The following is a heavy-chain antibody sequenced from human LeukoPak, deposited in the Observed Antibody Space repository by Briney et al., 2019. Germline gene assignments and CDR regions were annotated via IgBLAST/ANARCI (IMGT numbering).Heavy chain of an antibody. Sequence: PSKTLSLTCTVSSGSISTSNYYWGWVRQPPGKALEWIGNIFYSGSTYYSPSLKSRVTISLDMSKNQVSLKMSSVTAADTAVYYCAKSGGYGLIDYWGQGTLVTVSS. J-gene: IGHJ4*01. CDR3: AKSGGYGLIDY. V-gene: IGHV4-39*01. D-gene: IGHD6-25*01. CDR2: IFYSGST. CDR1: SGSISTSNYY.